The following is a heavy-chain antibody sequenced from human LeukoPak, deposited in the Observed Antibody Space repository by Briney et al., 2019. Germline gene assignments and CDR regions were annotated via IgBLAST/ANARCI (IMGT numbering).Heavy chain of an antibody. J-gene: IGHJ6*02. D-gene: IGHD3-22*01. V-gene: IGHV5-51*01. Sequence: GESLQISCEASGYNFNNLWIGWVRQVPGKGLEYMGIVYPSKSDSRYSPSFQGQVTISADKSISTAYLQWSSLKASDTAMYYCARLLNYYDSSGYYQYYYYGMDVWGQGTTVTVSS. CDR3: ARLLNYYDSSGYYQYYYYGMDV. CDR2: VYPSKSDS. CDR1: GYNFNNLW.